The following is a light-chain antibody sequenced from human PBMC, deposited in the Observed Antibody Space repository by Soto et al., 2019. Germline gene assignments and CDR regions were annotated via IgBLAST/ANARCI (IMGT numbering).Light chain of an antibody. J-gene: IGLJ2*01. CDR2: SNN. CDR1: RSNIGSNT. Sequence: QSVLTQPPSASGTPGQRVTISCSGSRSNIGSNTVNWYQQLPGTAPKLLIYSNNQRPSGVPDRFSGSKSGTSASLAISGLQSEDEADYSCAAWDDSLNGVLFGGGTKLTVL. V-gene: IGLV1-44*01. CDR3: AAWDDSLNGVL.